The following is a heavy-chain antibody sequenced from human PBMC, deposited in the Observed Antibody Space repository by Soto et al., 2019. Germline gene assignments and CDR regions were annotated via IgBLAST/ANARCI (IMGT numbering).Heavy chain of an antibody. CDR1: GGSISSGDYY. CDR3: ARLPGHYVDSLFES. Sequence: PSETLSLTCTVSGGSISSGDYYWSWIRQPPGKGLEWIGYIYYSGSTYYNPSLKSRVTISVDTSKNQFSLKLSSVTAADTAVYYCARLPGHYVDSLFESWGQGTLVTVSS. V-gene: IGHV4-30-4*01. CDR2: IYYSGST. J-gene: IGHJ4*02. D-gene: IGHD4-17*01.